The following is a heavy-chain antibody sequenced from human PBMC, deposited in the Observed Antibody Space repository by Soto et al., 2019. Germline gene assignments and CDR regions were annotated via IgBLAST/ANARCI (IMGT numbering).Heavy chain of an antibody. CDR1: RFTFSYYA. CDR2: IKSKTDGGTT. V-gene: IGHV3-15*01. J-gene: IGHJ4*02. Sequence: GGSLRLSCAASRFTFSYYAMHWIRQAPGKGLEWVGRIKSKTDGGTTDYAAPVKGRFTTSRDDSKNTLYLQMNSLKTEDTAVYYCTTDRITVYWGQGTLVTVSS. CDR3: TTDRITVY. D-gene: IGHD1-20*01.